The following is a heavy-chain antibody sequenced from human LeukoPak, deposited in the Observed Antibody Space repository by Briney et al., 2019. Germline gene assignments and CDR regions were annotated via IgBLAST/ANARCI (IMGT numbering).Heavy chain of an antibody. CDR1: GFTFSSYS. J-gene: IGHJ4*02. CDR2: INHSGST. CDR3: ARGLPNDY. Sequence: GSLRLSCAASGFTFSSYSMNWVRQAPGKGLEWIGEINHSGSTNYNPSLKSRVTISVDTSKNQFSLKLSSVTAADTAVYYCARGLPNDYWGQGTLVTVSS. V-gene: IGHV4-34*01.